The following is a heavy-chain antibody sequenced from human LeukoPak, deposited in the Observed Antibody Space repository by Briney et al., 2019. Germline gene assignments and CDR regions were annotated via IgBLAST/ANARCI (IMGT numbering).Heavy chain of an antibody. CDR1: GFTFSSYW. CDR2: INSDGSST. J-gene: IGHJ3*02. Sequence: GGSLRLSCAASGFTFSSYWMHWVRQAPGKGLVWVSRINSDGSSTSYADSVKGRFTISRDNAKNTLYLQMNSLRAEDTAVYYCASHCSSTSCYTSDAFDIWGQGTMVTVSS. D-gene: IGHD2-2*02. V-gene: IGHV3-74*01. CDR3: ASHCSSTSCYTSDAFDI.